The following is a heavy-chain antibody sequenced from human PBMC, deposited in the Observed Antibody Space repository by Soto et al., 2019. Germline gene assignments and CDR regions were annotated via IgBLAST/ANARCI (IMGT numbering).Heavy chain of an antibody. Sequence: PWGSLRIACAASGVTFSIYDMTWVLQTPEKGLEWVSTISGSGGRAYYADSVKGRFTISRDNSKNTLYLQMNSLRAEDTAVYYRAKDSGIVVVPAAIWFDFWGQGTLVTGSS. J-gene: IGHJ4*02. D-gene: IGHD2-2*02. CDR1: GVTFSIYD. CDR2: ISGSGGRA. CDR3: AKDSGIVVVPAAIWFDF. V-gene: IGHV3-23*01.